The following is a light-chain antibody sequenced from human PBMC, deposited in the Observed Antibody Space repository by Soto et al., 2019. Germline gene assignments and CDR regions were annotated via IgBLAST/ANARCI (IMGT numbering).Light chain of an antibody. J-gene: IGKJ1*01. V-gene: IGKV3-15*01. Sequence: ERVMTQSPSTLSVSPGERATLSCRASQSVSSNLAWYQQKPGQAPRLLIYGASTRATGIPARISGSGSGTDFTLTISRLEPEDFAVYYCQQYGSSGTFGQGTKVDIK. CDR1: QSVSSN. CDR3: QQYGSSGT. CDR2: GAS.